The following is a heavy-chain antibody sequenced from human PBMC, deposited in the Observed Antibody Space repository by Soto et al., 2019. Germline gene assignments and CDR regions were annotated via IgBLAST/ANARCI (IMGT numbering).Heavy chain of an antibody. CDR3: SGGVGDAF. J-gene: IGHJ4*02. D-gene: IGHD1-26*01. CDR2: TNQDGSEK. V-gene: IGHV3-7*04. Sequence: EVHLVESGGGLVQTGGSLRLSCAIFEGTVIRDWMNWVRQAPGKGLEWVAHTNQDGSEKYYVDSVKGRFTISRDNDKNSLYLQMNSLRAEDTGMYYGSGGVGDAFWGQGTLVTVSS. CDR1: EGTVIRDW.